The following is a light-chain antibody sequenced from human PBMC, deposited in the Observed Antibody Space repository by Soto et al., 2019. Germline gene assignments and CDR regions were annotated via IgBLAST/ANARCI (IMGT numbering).Light chain of an antibody. CDR2: DAS. CDR1: EDIANH. CDR3: QQFHSLLYT. V-gene: IGKV1-33*01. Sequence: DTQMTQSPHSLSASVGDRVTIACQANEDIANHLNWYRQRPGKAPDLLIYDASNLEPGVPSRFSGAGSGTDFTFTISGLLPEDFATYYCQQFHSLLYTFGQGTKLDI. J-gene: IGKJ2*01.